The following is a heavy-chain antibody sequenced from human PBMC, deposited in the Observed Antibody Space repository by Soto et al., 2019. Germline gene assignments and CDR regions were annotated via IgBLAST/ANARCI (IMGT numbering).Heavy chain of an antibody. V-gene: IGHV1-3*01. CDR1: GYTFTSYA. CDR2: INAGNGNT. Sequence: QVQLVQSGAEVKKPGASVKVSCKASGYTFTSYAMHWVRQAPGQRLEWMGWINAGNGNTKYSQKFQGRVTITRDTSASTAYMELSSLRSEDTAVYYCARYSSGWYNWFDPWGQGTLVTVSS. CDR3: ARYSSGWYNWFDP. J-gene: IGHJ5*02. D-gene: IGHD6-19*01.